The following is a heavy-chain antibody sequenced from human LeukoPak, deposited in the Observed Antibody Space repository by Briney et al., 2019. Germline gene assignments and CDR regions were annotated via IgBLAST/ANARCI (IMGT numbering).Heavy chain of an antibody. D-gene: IGHD6-13*01. CDR2: IYSTGST. CDR3: ARQIASAGTAGFDF. Sequence: PSETLSLTCTVSGVSISSYYWSWIRQPAGKGLEWIGRIYSTGSTNYNPSPKSRVTMSVDTSKNQFSLRLRSVTAADTAVYYCARQIASAGTAGFDFWGQGALVTVSS. CDR1: GVSISSYY. V-gene: IGHV4-4*07. J-gene: IGHJ4*02.